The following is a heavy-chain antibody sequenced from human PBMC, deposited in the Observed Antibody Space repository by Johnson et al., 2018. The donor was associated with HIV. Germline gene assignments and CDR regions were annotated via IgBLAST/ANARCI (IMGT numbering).Heavy chain of an antibody. V-gene: IGHV3-30*14. CDR2: ISFDGSTK. D-gene: IGHD6-6*01. CDR1: GFTFNRYA. CDR3: ARDTGIAARSGAFDI. J-gene: IGHJ3*02. Sequence: QVQVVESGGGVVQPGRSLRLSCTGFGFTFNRYAIHWVRQAPNKGLEWVAVISFDGSTKYYADSVKGLSTISRDNSNNTLYLQRNSLRAEDTAVYYCARDTGIAARSGAFDIWGQGTMVTVSA.